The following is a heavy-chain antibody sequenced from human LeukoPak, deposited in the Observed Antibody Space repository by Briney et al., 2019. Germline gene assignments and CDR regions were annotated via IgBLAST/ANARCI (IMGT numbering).Heavy chain of an antibody. CDR1: GGSIGSGGYY. CDR3: ARIQAGNYEGWFDP. CDR2: IYHSGST. J-gene: IGHJ5*02. D-gene: IGHD1-7*01. Sequence: SQTLSLTCTVSGGSIGSGGYYWSWIRQPPGKGLEWIGYIYHSGSTYYNPSLKSRVTISVDRSKNQFSLKLSSVTAADTAVYYCARIQAGNYEGWFDPWGQGTLVTVSS. V-gene: IGHV4-30-2*01.